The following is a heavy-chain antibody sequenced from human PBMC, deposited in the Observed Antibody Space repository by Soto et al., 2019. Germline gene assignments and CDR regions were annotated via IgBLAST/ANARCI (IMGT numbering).Heavy chain of an antibody. CDR1: GGSISSYY. Sequence: SETLSLTCTVSGGSISSYYWSWIRQPPGKGLEWIGYIYYSGSTNYNPSLKSRVTISVDTSKNQFSLKLSSVTAADTAVYYCARDLDNWNDVRAFDIWGQGTMVTVSS. CDR3: ARDLDNWNDVRAFDI. D-gene: IGHD1-20*01. V-gene: IGHV4-59*01. J-gene: IGHJ3*02. CDR2: IYYSGST.